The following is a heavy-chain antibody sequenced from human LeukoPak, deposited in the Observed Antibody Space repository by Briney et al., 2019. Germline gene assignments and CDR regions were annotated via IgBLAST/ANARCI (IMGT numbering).Heavy chain of an antibody. D-gene: IGHD4-17*01. Sequence: ASVKVSCKASGYTFTSYDINWVRQATGQGLEWMGWMNPNSGNTGYAQEFQGRVTMTRNTSISTAYMELSSLRSEDTAVYYCARTSPTYYYMDVWGKGTTVTVSS. CDR2: MNPNSGNT. CDR1: GYTFTSYD. J-gene: IGHJ6*03. CDR3: ARTSPTYYYMDV. V-gene: IGHV1-8*01.